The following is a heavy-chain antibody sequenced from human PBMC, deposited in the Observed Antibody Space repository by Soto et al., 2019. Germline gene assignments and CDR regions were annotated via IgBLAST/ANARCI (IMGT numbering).Heavy chain of an antibody. Sequence: QVQLQESGPGLVKPSQTLSLTCTVTCDSITSGGYYWSWIRQHPGKGLEWLGYIYGIGGSGSNLYNPSLKSRITLSVATSKTQFSLNLSSVTVADTAVYFCARKQAGYVSGIDYWGQGTLVTVSS. CDR2: IYGIGGSGSN. D-gene: IGHD1-1*01. CDR3: ARKQAGYVSGIDY. CDR1: CDSITSGGYY. V-gene: IGHV4-31*03. J-gene: IGHJ4*02.